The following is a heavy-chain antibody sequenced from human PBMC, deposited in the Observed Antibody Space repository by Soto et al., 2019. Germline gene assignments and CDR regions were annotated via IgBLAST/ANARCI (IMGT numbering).Heavy chain of an antibody. D-gene: IGHD3-10*01. V-gene: IGHV4-59*01. J-gene: IGHJ6*02. Sequence: SETLSLTCTVSGGSISSYYWSWIRQPPGKGLEWIGYIYYSGSTNYNPSLKSRVTISVDTSKNQFSLKLSSVTAADTAVYYCAGGRIYYGSQYYYFGMDVWGQGTSVTVYS. CDR3: AGGRIYYGSQYYYFGMDV. CDR2: IYYSGST. CDR1: GGSISSYY.